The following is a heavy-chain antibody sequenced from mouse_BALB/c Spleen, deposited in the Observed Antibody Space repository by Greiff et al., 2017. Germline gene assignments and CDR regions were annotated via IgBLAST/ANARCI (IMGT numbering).Heavy chain of an antibody. CDR3: ARWRINYDYDVAY. CDR1: GYAFSSYW. V-gene: IGHV1-80*01. D-gene: IGHD2-4*01. Sequence: QVQLQQSGAELVRPGSSVKLSCKASGYAFSSYWMNWVKQRPGQGLEWIGQIYPGDGDTNYNGKFKGKATLTADKSSSTAYMQLSSITSEDSAVYFCARWRINYDYDVAYWGQGTLVTVSA. J-gene: IGHJ3*01. CDR2: IYPGDGDT.